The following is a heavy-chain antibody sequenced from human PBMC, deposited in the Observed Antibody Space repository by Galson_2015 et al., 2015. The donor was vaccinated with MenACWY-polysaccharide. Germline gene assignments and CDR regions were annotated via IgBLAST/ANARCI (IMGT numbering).Heavy chain of an antibody. CDR3: AKDQSSGTSWYYFDL. CDR2: FPSSGSRP. V-gene: IGHV3-23*01. Sequence: SLRLSCAASGFTFSDSGMSWVRQAPGKGLEWVAGFPSSGSRPYYADSVRGRFSVSRDNSDNTLYLQMNSLRAEDTAMYYCAKDQSSGTSWYYFDLWGRGTLVTVS. CDR1: GFTFSDSG. D-gene: IGHD6-19*01. J-gene: IGHJ2*01.